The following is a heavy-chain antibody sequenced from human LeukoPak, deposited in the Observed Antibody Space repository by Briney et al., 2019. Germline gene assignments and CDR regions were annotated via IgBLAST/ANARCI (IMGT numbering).Heavy chain of an antibody. J-gene: IGHJ4*02. CDR2: ISSSGSTI. CDR3: ARVQYYYDSSGYYDY. CDR1: VFTFSSYE. V-gene: IGHV3-48*03. Sequence: GGSLRLSCAASVFTFSSYEMNWVRQAPGKGLEWVSYISSSGSTIYYADSVKGRFTISRDNAKNSLYLQMNSLRAEDTAVYYCARVQYYYDSSGYYDYWGQGTLVTVSS. D-gene: IGHD3-22*01.